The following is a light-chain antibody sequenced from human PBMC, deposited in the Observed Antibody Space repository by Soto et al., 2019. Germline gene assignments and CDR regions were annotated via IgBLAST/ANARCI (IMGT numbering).Light chain of an antibody. J-gene: IGKJ2*01. Sequence: DIQMTQSPSTLSASVGDRVTITCRASQSISSWLAWYQQKPGKAPKLLIYKASCLESGVPSRFSGSGSGTEFTLTISSLQPDDFATYYCQQYGTFGQGTKLEIK. CDR1: QSISSW. CDR3: QQYGT. V-gene: IGKV1-5*03. CDR2: KAS.